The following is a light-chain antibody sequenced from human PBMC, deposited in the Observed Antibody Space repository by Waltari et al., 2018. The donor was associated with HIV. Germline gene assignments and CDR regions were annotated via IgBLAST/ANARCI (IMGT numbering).Light chain of an antibody. Sequence: HSVLTQPASMSGSLGQSITISCLGSSHDVGGFNYVSWYQQSPDKAPALVIYDVSNRPSGVSVRFSGSKSGRAASLTISGLQPEDEADYYCCSYSSSGTVLFGGGTRLTVL. CDR1: SHDVGGFNY. CDR2: DVS. V-gene: IGLV2-14*03. J-gene: IGLJ2*01. CDR3: CSYSSSGTVL.